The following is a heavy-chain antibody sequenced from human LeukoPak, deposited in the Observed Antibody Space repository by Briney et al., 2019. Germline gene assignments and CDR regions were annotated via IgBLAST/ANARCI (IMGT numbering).Heavy chain of an antibody. D-gene: IGHD5-12*01. V-gene: IGHV4-59*08. CDR2: IYYSGST. CDR3: ARNGYEAFDI. CDR1: GGSISSYY. Sequence: PSETLSLTCTVSGGSISSYYWSWIRQPPGKGLEWIGYIYYSGSTNHNPSLKSRVTISVDTSKNQFSLKLSSVTAADTAVYYCARNGYEAFDIWGQGTMVTVSS. J-gene: IGHJ3*02.